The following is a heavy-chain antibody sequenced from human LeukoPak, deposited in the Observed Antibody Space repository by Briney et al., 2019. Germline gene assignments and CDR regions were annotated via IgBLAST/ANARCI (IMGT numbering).Heavy chain of an antibody. CDR2: ISYDGRNK. CDR1: GFSFTDYV. Sequence: GGSLRLSCAVSGFSFTDYVVHWVRQAPGKGLEWVAVISYDGRNKYYADSVKGRFTISRDNSKNTLYLQMNSPRAEDTAVYYCAKGGSSWSEIDYWGQGTLVTVSS. D-gene: IGHD6-13*01. J-gene: IGHJ4*02. V-gene: IGHV3-30*04. CDR3: AKGGSSWSEIDY.